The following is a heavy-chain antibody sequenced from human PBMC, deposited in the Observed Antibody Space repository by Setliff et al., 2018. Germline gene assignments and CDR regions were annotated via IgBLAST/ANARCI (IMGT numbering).Heavy chain of an antibody. D-gene: IGHD2-2*01. J-gene: IGHJ4*02. CDR1: GYTFTDSG. V-gene: IGHV1-18*01. CDR3: SRLVRFCTRTSCQRLSGDEY. Sequence: ASVKVSCKASGYTFTDSGINWVRQAPGQGLEWMGWISPYTGKTYLAPKFQDRVTLTADTSTTTAYLQLTNLRSDDTAIYFCSRLVRFCTRTSCQRLSGDEYWGQGALVTVSS. CDR2: ISPYTGKT.